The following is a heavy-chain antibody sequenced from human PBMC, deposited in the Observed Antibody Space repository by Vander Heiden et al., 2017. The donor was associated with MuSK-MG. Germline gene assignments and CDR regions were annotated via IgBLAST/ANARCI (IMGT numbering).Heavy chain of an antibody. Sequence: EVQLVASGGGLVQPGGSLRLSCAASGFTFSSLYMDWVRQAQGKGLEWVGRMRNKANSHTTEYASAGKGRFIISRDDAKYSGPMQMKRIGTAATAVYYCARVRGATVEKADLDYWGQGTLVTVSS. V-gene: IGHV3-72*01. CDR3: ARVRGATVEKADLDY. J-gene: IGHJ4*02. D-gene: IGHD1-26*01. CDR1: GFTFSSLY. CDR2: MRNKANSHTT.